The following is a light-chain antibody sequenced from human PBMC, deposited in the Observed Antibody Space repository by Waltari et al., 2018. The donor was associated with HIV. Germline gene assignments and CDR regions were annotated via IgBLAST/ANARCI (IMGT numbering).Light chain of an antibody. Sequence: IQLTQSPSFLYASVGDRVTITCRASQNIYSYLAWYQQKPRRAPQVLIYATSTLQSGVPSRFSGSGSGTEFALTITNLQPDDFATYYCQQVNGYPLTFGGGTKVEIK. V-gene: IGKV1-9*01. J-gene: IGKJ4*01. CDR1: QNIYSY. CDR3: QQVNGYPLT. CDR2: ATS.